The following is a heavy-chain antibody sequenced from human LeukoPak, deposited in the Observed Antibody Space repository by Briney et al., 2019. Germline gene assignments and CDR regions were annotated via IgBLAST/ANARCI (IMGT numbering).Heavy chain of an antibody. CDR3: SRDGTEGDNSAFDM. CDR1: GFSFSDYI. Sequence: PGGSLRLSCAASGFSFSDYILDWVRQAPGKGLEWVGRIRRKRNGYTTEYAASVKCRFTISRDALKRSLYLHMSSLKTEETAVYHCSRDGTEGDNSAFDMWGQGTMVTVSS. V-gene: IGHV3-72*01. D-gene: IGHD3-22*01. CDR2: IRRKRNGYTT. J-gene: IGHJ3*02.